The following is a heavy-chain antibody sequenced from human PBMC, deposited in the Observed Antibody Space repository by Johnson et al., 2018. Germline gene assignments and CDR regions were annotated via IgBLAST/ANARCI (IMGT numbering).Heavy chain of an antibody. CDR2: ISWNSGNI. CDR3: ARDIGSSWYRGFQH. J-gene: IGHJ1*01. Sequence: EVQLVETGGGLVQPGRSLRLSCAASGFTFDDYAMHWVRQAPGKGLEWVSGISWNSGNIGYADSVKGRFTISRDNAKNSLYVQMNSLRAEETAFYYCARDIGSSWYRGFQHWGQGTLVTVSS. CDR1: GFTFDDYA. V-gene: IGHV3-9*01. D-gene: IGHD6-13*01.